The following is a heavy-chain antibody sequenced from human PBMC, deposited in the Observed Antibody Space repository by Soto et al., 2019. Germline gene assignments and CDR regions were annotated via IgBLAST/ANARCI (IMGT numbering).Heavy chain of an antibody. CDR2: INTDGSST. V-gene: IGHV3-74*01. J-gene: IGHJ6*03. CDR1: GCTFSNSYW. Sequence: PGGSLRLSWEAAGCTFSNSYWMHWVRHAPGKGLVWVSRINTDGSSTSYADSVNGRFIISRDNAKKTVYLQMNSLGPDDTAVYYCARDPRYYYYMDVWGKGTTVTVSS. D-gene: IGHD6-6*01. CDR3: ARDPRYYYYMDV.